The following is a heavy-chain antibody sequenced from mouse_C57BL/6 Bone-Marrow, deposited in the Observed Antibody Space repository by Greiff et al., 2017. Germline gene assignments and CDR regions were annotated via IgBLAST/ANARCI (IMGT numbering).Heavy chain of an antibody. CDR3: ARNNLSILDY. J-gene: IGHJ2*01. CDR2: IWSGGST. D-gene: IGHD2-3*01. V-gene: IGHV2-2*01. Sequence: VKLVESGPGLVQPSQSLSITCTVSGFSLTSYGVHWVRQSPGKGLEWLGVIWSGGSTDYNAAFISRLSISKDNSKSQVFFKMNSLQADDTAIYYCARNNLSILDYWGQGTTLTVSS. CDR1: GFSLTSYG.